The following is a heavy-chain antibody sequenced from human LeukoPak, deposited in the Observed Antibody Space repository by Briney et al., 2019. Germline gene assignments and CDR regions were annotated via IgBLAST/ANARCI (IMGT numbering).Heavy chain of an antibody. CDR2: ISWNSGSI. D-gene: IGHD6-13*01. Sequence: GGSLRLSCAASGFTFDDYAMHWVRQAPGKGLEWVSGISWNSGSIGYADSVKGRFTISRDNAKNSLYLQMNSLRAEDTALYYCARTGGSSSWFYYYYMDVWGKGTTVTVSS. CDR3: ARTGGSSSWFYYYYMDV. CDR1: GFTFDDYA. J-gene: IGHJ6*03. V-gene: IGHV3-9*01.